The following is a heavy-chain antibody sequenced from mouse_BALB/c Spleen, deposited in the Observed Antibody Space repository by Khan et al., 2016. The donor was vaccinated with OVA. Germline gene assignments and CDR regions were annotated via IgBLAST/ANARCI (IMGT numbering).Heavy chain of an antibody. CDR2: IAPGSDSS. D-gene: IGHD1-1*01. J-gene: IGHJ4*01. CDR1: GYTFTSYW. CDR3: ARSNYYGSGLYAMDY. V-gene: IGHV1S41*01. Sequence: DLVKPGASVKLSCKASGYTFTSYWINWTKQRPGQGLEWIGQIAPGSDSSYYSEMFKGKATLTVDTSSRTAYIQLSSLSSEDSAVYVWARSNYYGSGLYAMDYWGQGTSVTVSS.